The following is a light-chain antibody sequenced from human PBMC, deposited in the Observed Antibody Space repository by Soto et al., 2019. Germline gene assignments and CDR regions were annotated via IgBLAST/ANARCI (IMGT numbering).Light chain of an antibody. V-gene: IGLV2-8*01. J-gene: IGLJ1*01. Sequence: QSVLTQPPSASGSPGQSVTISCTGTSSDVGGYNYVSWYQQNPGKAPKLMIYGVSKRPSGVPDRFSGSKSGNPACLTVSGLQAEDEGDYYCSSYAGSNNYVFGTEPKVTVL. CDR2: GVS. CDR3: SSYAGSNNYV. CDR1: SSDVGGYNY.